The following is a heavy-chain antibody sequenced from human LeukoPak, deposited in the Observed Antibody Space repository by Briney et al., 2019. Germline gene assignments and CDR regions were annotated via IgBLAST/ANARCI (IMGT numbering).Heavy chain of an antibody. CDR1: GFTFSSYG. CDR3: AKDGELTFDY. Sequence: PGGSLRLSCAASGFTFSSYGMHWVRQAPGKGLEWLAFIRYDGCNKYYADSVKGRFTISRDNSKNTLYLQMNSLRAEDTAVYYCAKDGELTFDYWGQGTLVTVSS. CDR2: IRYDGCNK. J-gene: IGHJ4*02. V-gene: IGHV3-30*02. D-gene: IGHD1-26*01.